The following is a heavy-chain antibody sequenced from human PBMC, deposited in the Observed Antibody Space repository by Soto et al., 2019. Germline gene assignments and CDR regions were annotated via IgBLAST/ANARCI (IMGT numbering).Heavy chain of an antibody. Sequence: SETLSLTCTVSGGSISDDTYYWGWIRQPPGKGLEWIGEIYHSGSTNYNPSLKSRVTISVDKSKNQFSLKLSSVTAADTAVYYCASLYDSSGYYPGYWGQGTLVTVSS. CDR1: GGSISDDTYY. CDR3: ASLYDSSGYYPGY. CDR2: IYHSGST. J-gene: IGHJ4*02. V-gene: IGHV4-39*07. D-gene: IGHD3-22*01.